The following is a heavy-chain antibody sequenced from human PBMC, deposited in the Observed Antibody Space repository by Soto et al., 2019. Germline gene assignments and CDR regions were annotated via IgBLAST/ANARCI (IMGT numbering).Heavy chain of an antibody. CDR2: IDNSGST. J-gene: IGHJ4*02. Sequence: PSETLSLTCTVSGGSVSSDGYYWSCIRQPPGKGLEWIGYIDNSGSTNYNPSLKSRVTISGDTSQNQFSLKLSSVTAADTAIHYRASSYPGRSARLDYGGQETLVTVS. D-gene: IGHD1-26*01. CDR3: ASSYPGRSARLDY. CDR1: GGSVSSDGYY. V-gene: IGHV4-61*08.